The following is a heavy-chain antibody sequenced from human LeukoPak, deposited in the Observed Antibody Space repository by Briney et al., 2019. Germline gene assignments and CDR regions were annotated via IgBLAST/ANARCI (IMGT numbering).Heavy chain of an antibody. J-gene: IGHJ4*02. CDR3: AKVGLYRRRLASFDY. CDR2: ISWNSGSI. CDR1: GFTFDDYA. Sequence: PGGSLRLSCAASGFTFDDYAMHWVRQAPGKGLEWVSGISWNSGSIGYADSVKGRFTISRDNAKNSLYLQMNSLRAEDTALYYCAKVGLYRRRLASFDYWGQGTLVTVSS. D-gene: IGHD3-16*02. V-gene: IGHV3-9*01.